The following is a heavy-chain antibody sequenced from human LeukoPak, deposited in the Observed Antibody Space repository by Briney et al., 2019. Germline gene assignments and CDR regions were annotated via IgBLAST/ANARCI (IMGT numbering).Heavy chain of an antibody. CDR1: GGSISSYY. D-gene: IGHD3-10*01. CDR3: ARQRGQYYYGSGSYTFDY. Sequence: SETLSLTCTVSGGSISSYYWGWIRQPPGKGLEWIGSIYYSGSTYYNPSLKRRVTISVDTSKNQSSLKLSSVTAADTAVYYCARQRGQYYYGSGSYTFDYWGQGTLVTVSS. J-gene: IGHJ4*02. CDR2: IYYSGST. V-gene: IGHV4-39*01.